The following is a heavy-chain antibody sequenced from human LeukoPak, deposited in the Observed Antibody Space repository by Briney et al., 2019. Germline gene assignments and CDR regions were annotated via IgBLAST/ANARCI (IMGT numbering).Heavy chain of an antibody. J-gene: IGHJ5*02. V-gene: IGHV4-34*01. CDR1: GGSFSGYY. Sequence: SETLSLTCAVYGGSFSGYYWSWIRRPPGKGLEWIGEINHSGSTNYNPSLKSRVTISVDTSKNQFSLKLSSVTAADTAVYYCARGLIHDYGDYVLKYNWFDPWGQGTLVTVSS. CDR2: INHSGST. CDR3: ARGLIHDYGDYVLKYNWFDP. D-gene: IGHD4-17*01.